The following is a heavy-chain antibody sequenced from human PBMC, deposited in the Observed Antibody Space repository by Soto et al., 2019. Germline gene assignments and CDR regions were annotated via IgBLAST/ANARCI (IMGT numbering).Heavy chain of an antibody. Sequence: GGSLRLSCAASGFTFSSYGMHWVRQAPGKGLEWVAVIWYDGSNKYYADSVKGRFTISRDNSKNTLYLQMNRLRAEDTAVYYCARVTSIVGAPLYYYMDVWGKGTTVTVSS. V-gene: IGHV3-33*08. J-gene: IGHJ6*03. CDR3: ARVTSIVGAPLYYYMDV. CDR1: GFTFSSYG. CDR2: IWYDGSNK. D-gene: IGHD1-26*01.